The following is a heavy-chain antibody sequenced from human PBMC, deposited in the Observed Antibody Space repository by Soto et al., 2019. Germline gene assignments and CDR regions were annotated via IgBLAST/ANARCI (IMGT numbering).Heavy chain of an antibody. D-gene: IGHD6-13*01. J-gene: IGHJ2*01. CDR2: INSSSSYT. CDR3: ARIIAAAGGRRYFDL. V-gene: IGHV3-11*03. Sequence: GGSLRLSCAASGFTFSDYYMSWIRQAPGKGLEWVSYINSSSSYTNYADSVKGRFTISRDNAKNSLYLQMNSLRAEDTAVYYCARIIAAAGGRRYFDLWGRGTLVTVSS. CDR1: GFTFSDYY.